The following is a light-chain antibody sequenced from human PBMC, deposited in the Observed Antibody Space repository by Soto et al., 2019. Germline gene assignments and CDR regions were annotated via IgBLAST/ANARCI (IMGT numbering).Light chain of an antibody. V-gene: IGLV2-14*03. Sequence: QSALTQPASVSGSPGRSIAISCTGTSSDVGGYEYVSWYQHHPGKATKVMIYDVSYRPSGVSNRFSGSKSDNTASLTISGLQAEDEADYYCTSYTSSSTYVFGTGTKVTVL. CDR3: TSYTSSSTYV. CDR1: SSDVGGYEY. J-gene: IGLJ1*01. CDR2: DVS.